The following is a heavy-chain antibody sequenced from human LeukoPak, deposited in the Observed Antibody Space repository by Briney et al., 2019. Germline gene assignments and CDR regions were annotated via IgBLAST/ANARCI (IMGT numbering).Heavy chain of an antibody. CDR2: VHASGST. J-gene: IGHJ2*01. CDR1: RGSVTSYF. Sequence: SETLSLICNVSRGSVTSYFWNWIRQPAGKGLEWIGRVHASGSTNYSPSLKSRLTIFLDKSKNNFSLKLTSVTAADTAVYYCARDADSEGGLFGVWGRGIPVLVSS. V-gene: IGHV4-4*07. D-gene: IGHD3-16*01. CDR3: ARDADSEGGLFGV.